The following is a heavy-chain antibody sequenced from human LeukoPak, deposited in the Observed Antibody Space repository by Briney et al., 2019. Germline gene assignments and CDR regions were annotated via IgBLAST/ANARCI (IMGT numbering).Heavy chain of an antibody. D-gene: IGHD6-19*01. CDR2: ISGSGGST. V-gene: IGHV3-23*01. J-gene: IGHJ4*02. Sequence: GGSLRLSCAASGFTFSSYAMSWVRQAPGKGLEWVSAISGSGGSTYYADSVKGRFTISRDNAKNSLYLQMNSLRAEDTALYYCAKGRGFTVAGTPASWGQGTLVTVSS. CDR1: GFTFSSYA. CDR3: AKGRGFTVAGTPAS.